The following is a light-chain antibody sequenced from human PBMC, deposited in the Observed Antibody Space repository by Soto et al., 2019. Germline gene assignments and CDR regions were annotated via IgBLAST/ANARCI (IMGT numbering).Light chain of an antibody. J-gene: IGKJ4*01. V-gene: IGKV1-5*03. CDR3: QQYNDYPLT. Sequence: DIKMTQSPSTLSASVGDRVTITCRASQSISSWLAWYQQKPGKAPKLLMYKASNLESGVPSRFSGSGSGTEFPLTISSLQPDDFATYHCQQYNDYPLTFGGGTTLEIK. CDR1: QSISSW. CDR2: KAS.